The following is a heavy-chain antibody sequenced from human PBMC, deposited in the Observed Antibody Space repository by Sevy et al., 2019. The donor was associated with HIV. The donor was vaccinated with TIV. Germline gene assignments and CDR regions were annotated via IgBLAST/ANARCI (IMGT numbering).Heavy chain of an antibody. D-gene: IGHD5-12*01. J-gene: IGHJ6*02. CDR2: IWYDESNK. CDR3: AGGVATTYYYHYGMDV. Sequence: GGSLRLSCTASGFTFSSNAMFWVRQAPGKGLEWVAVIWYDESNKYHADSVKGRFTISRDNSKNTLYLQMNSLRAEDTAVYYCAGGVATTYYYHYGMDVWGQGTTVTVSS. CDR1: GFTFSSNA. V-gene: IGHV3-33*01.